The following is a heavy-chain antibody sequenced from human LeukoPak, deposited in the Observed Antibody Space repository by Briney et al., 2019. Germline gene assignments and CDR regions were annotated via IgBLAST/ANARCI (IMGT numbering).Heavy chain of an antibody. J-gene: IGHJ4*02. CDR3: AGPGAGDLDY. Sequence: SETLSLTCAVYGGSFGIYYWSWIRQAPGKGLEWIGEINHSGSTNYNPSLKSRVTISVDMSKNQFSMKLSSVTAADTAVYYCAGPGAGDLDYWGQGTLVTVSS. D-gene: IGHD3-10*01. V-gene: IGHV4-34*01. CDR1: GGSFGIYY. CDR2: INHSGST.